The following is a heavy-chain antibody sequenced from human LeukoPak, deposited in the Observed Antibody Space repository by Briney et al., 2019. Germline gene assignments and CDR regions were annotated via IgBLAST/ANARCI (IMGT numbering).Heavy chain of an antibody. Sequence: PGRSLRLSCAASGFTFSSYAMSWVRQAPGKGLEWVSAISGSGGSTYYADSVKGRFTISRDNSKNTLYLQMNSLRAEDTAVYYCAITIGSPKSGGWFDPWGQGTLVTVSS. CDR3: AITIGSPKSGGWFDP. CDR1: GFTFSSYA. CDR2: ISGSGGST. D-gene: IGHD1-26*01. J-gene: IGHJ5*02. V-gene: IGHV3-23*01.